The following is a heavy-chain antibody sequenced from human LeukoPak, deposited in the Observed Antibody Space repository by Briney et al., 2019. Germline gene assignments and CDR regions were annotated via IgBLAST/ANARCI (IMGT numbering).Heavy chain of an antibody. CDR2: INHSGST. Sequence: SETLSLTCAVYGGSFSGYYWSWIRQPPGKGLEWIGEINHSGSTNYNPSLKSRATISVDTSKNQFSLKLSSVTAADTAVYYCARGRYYGSGSYYNVLDLDYWGQGTLVTVSS. CDR3: ARGRYYGSGSYYNVLDLDY. D-gene: IGHD3-10*01. CDR1: GGSFSGYY. J-gene: IGHJ4*02. V-gene: IGHV4-34*01.